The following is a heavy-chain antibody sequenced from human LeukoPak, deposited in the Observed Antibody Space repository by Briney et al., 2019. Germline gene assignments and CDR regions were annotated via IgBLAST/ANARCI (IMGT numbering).Heavy chain of an antibody. CDR1: GFTFSSYA. CDR3: AKIAYCGGDCYRPNFNWFDP. CDR2: ISGSGGST. J-gene: IGHJ5*02. V-gene: IGHV3-23*01. D-gene: IGHD2-21*02. Sequence: PGGSLRLSCAASGFTFSSYAMSWVRQAPGKGLEWVSAISGSGGSTYYAGSVKGRFTISRDNSKNTLYLQMNSLRAEDTAVYYCAKIAYCGGDCYRPNFNWFDPWGQGTLVTVSS.